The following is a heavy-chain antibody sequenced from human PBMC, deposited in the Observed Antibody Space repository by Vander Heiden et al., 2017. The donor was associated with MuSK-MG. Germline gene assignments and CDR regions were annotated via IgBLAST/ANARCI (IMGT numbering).Heavy chain of an antibody. Sequence: QVQLVQSGAEVKKPGASVKVSCKASGYTFTSYDINWVRQATGQGLEWMGWMNPNSGNTGYAQKFQGRVTMTRNTSISTAYMELSSLRSEDTAVYYCARGVLVIARGYYYGFGYWCQGTLVTVSS. CDR1: GYTFTSYD. CDR3: ARGVLVIARGYYYGFGY. V-gene: IGHV1-8*01. J-gene: IGHJ4*02. D-gene: IGHD3-22*01. CDR2: MNPNSGNT.